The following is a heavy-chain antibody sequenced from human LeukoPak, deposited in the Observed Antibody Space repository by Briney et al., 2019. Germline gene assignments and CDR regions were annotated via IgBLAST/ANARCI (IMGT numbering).Heavy chain of an antibody. CDR2: INSDGSSI. Sequence: GGSRRLSWAASGFTFSSYWMPWVRQAPGKGLVWVSRINSDGSSITYADSVKGRFTISRDNAKNTLYLQMNSLRVEDTAVYYCAREGRVSGYDFDCWGQGTLVTVSS. D-gene: IGHD5-12*01. CDR1: GFTFSSYW. V-gene: IGHV3-74*03. CDR3: AREGRVSGYDFDC. J-gene: IGHJ4*02.